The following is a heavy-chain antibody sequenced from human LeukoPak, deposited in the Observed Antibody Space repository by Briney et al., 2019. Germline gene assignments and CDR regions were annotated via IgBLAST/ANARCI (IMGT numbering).Heavy chain of an antibody. CDR2: VNHSGYT. D-gene: IGHD4-17*01. Sequence: PSETLSLTCGVSGPSFTSYYWSWLRQTPGKGLEWIGEVNHSGYTNMNPSLKSRVTISVDTSKNQFSLMMTSVTAADTAVYFCARMTTGHDYWGQGTLVTVSS. V-gene: IGHV4-34*01. CDR1: GPSFTSYY. CDR3: ARMTTGHDY. J-gene: IGHJ4*02.